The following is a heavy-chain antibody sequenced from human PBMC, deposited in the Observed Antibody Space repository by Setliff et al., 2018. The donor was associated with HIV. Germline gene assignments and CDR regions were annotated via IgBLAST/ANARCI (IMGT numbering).Heavy chain of an antibody. Sequence: SETLSLTCTSSGASISSHYWSWIRQPPGKGLEYIGSIHYNEKTYYSPSLKGRVTISIDTSKNQFSLNLTSVTAADTAVYFCATRVYYYDSNRVLREEGFDPWGQGTLVTVSS. D-gene: IGHD3-22*01. V-gene: IGHV4-59*05. CDR2: IHYNEKT. CDR3: ATRVYYYDSNRVLREEGFDP. J-gene: IGHJ5*02. CDR1: GASISSHY.